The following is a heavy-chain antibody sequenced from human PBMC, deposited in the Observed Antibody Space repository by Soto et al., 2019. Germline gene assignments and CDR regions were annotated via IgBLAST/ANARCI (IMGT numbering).Heavy chain of an antibody. CDR1: GFTFSSYW. D-gene: IGHD2-15*01. CDR2: IKQDGSEK. CDR3: ARVGGKGYCSGGSCYRFDY. V-gene: IGHV3-7*01. Sequence: PGGSLRLSCAASGFTFSSYWMSWVRQAPGKGLEWVANIKQDGSEKYYVDSVKGRFTISRDNAKNSLYLQMNSLRAEDTAVYYCARVGGKGYCSGGSCYRFDYWGQGTLVTVSS. J-gene: IGHJ4*02.